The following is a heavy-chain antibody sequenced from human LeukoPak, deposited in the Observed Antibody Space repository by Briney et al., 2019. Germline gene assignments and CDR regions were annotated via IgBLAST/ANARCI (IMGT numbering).Heavy chain of an antibody. Sequence: YAMSWVRQAPGKGLEWGSSISGSGGSTYYADSVKGRFTISRDNSKNTLYRQMNSRKAEDTAVYYCAKATFGVPDHLCFGELLYLYFDYWGQEPWSPSPQ. V-gene: IGHV3-23*01. D-gene: IGHD3-10*01. CDR1: YA. J-gene: IGHJ4*01. CDR2: ISGSGGST. CDR3: AKATFGVPDHLCFGELLYLYFDY.